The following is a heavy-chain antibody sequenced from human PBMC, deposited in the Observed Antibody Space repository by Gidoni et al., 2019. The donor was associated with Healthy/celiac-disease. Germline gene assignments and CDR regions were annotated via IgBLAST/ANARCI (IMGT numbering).Heavy chain of an antibody. Sequence: QVQLVQSGAEVKKPGSSVKVYCNASGGTLSSYAISWLRKASGQGLEWLGGIIPSYGKASYEKKFQGRVTITADESTSTAYMKLSSLRSEDTAVYYCARGGAGDIVVVPAGYGTWFDTWGQGTLVTVSS. CDR3: ARGGAGDIVVVPAGYGTWFDT. D-gene: IGHD2-2*01. J-gene: IGHJ5*02. V-gene: IGHV1-69*01. CDR2: IIPSYGKA. CDR1: GGTLSSYA.